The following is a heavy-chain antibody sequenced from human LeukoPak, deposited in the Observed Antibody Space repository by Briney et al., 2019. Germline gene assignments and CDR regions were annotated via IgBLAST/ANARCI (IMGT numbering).Heavy chain of an antibody. D-gene: IGHD7-27*01. Sequence: GGSLRLSCAASGXIFSSYWMSWVRQAPGKGLEWVANIKQDGSEKYYVDSVKGRFTISRDNAENSLYLQMNSLRAEDTAVYYCARVRTGDSKGWFDPWGQGTLVTVSS. CDR1: GXIFSSYW. J-gene: IGHJ5*02. V-gene: IGHV3-7*05. CDR3: ARVRTGDSKGWFDP. CDR2: IKQDGSEK.